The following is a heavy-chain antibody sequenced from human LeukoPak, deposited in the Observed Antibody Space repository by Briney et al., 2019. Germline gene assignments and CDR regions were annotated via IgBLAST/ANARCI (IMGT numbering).Heavy chain of an antibody. CDR3: ASSFELWLPDY. V-gene: IGHV4-31*03. CDR1: GGSISSGGYY. CDR2: IYYSGST. D-gene: IGHD5-18*01. Sequence: SQTLSLTCTVSGGSISSGGYYWSWIRQHPGKGLEWIGYIYYSGSTYYNPSLKSRVTMSVDTSKNQFSLKLSSVTAVDTAVYYCASSFELWLPDYWGQGTLVTVSS. J-gene: IGHJ4*02.